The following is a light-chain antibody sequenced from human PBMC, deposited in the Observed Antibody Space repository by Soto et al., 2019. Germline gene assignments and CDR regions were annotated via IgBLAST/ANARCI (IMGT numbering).Light chain of an antibody. J-gene: IGKJ1*01. Sequence: DIQMTQSPSTLSASVGDRVTITCRASQSISSWLAWYQQKPGKAPKLLIYKASSLESGVPSRFSGSGSGTEFTLTISRLQPDDFATYYCQQYHSYPWTFGQGTKVEIK. CDR1: QSISSW. CDR3: QQYHSYPWT. CDR2: KAS. V-gene: IGKV1-5*03.